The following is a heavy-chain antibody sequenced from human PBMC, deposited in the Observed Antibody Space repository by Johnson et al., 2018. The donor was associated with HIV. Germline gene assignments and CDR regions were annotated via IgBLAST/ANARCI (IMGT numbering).Heavy chain of an antibody. Sequence: QVQLVESGGGVVQPGGSLRLSCAASGFSLNSYDMHWVRQAPGKGLEWGTMISSDGSKQYYADSVKGRLTISRDNSKNTLYLQMNSRRTADTAVYYCENALGIWGQGTMVTVSS. CDR3: ENALGI. CDR2: ISSDGSKQ. V-gene: IGHV3-30*04. CDR1: GFSLNSYD. J-gene: IGHJ3*02.